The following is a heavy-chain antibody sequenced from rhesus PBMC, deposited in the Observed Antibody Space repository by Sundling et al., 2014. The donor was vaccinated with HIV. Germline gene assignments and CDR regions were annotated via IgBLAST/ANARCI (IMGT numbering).Heavy chain of an antibody. CDR2: IYDDSATT. CDR1: GDSLSSRHW. V-gene: IGHV4-143*01. J-gene: IGHJ4*01. CDR3: ASRRANQAHDPFDY. D-gene: IGHD1-14*01. Sequence: QVQLQESGPGVVKPSETLSLTCTVSGDSLSSRHWWSWIRQPPGRGLEWIGNIYDDSATTYHNPSLKNRVTISIDTSKSQFSLKLTSVTAADTAIYYCASRRANQAHDPFDYVGPGTSSSPSPQ.